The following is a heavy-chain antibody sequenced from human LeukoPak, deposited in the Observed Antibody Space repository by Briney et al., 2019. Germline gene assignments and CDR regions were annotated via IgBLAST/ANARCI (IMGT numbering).Heavy chain of an antibody. D-gene: IGHD6-13*01. CDR1: GFTFSSYA. CDR3: AKGSAAGRPYYFDN. V-gene: IGHV3-23*01. CDR2: ISGSGGST. Sequence: GGSLRLSCAASGFTFSSYAMNWVRQAPGKGLEWVSAISGSGGSTYYADSVKGRFTISRDNSKNTLYLQMNSLRAEDTALYYCAKGSAAGRPYYFDNWGQGTLVTVSA. J-gene: IGHJ4*02.